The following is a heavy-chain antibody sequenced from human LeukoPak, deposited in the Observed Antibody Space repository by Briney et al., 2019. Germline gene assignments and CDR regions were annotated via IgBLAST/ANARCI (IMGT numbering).Heavy chain of an antibody. CDR1: GFTFSRYG. Sequence: GGSLRLSCAASGFTFSRYGIHWVRQAPGKGLEWVTFIQFDGSNKHYADSVKGRFTISRDNSKNTLYLQMNSLRAEDTAVYYCAKASMAGSKQEDYFDYWGQGTLVTVSS. V-gene: IGHV3-30*02. CDR2: IQFDGSNK. J-gene: IGHJ4*02. CDR3: AKASMAGSKQEDYFDY. D-gene: IGHD5-24*01.